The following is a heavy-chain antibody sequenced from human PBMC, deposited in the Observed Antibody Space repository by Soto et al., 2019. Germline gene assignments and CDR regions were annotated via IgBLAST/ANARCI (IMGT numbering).Heavy chain of an antibody. Sequence: SETLSLTCAFYGGSFIGYYWSWIRQPPGKGLEWIGEINHSGSTNYNPSLKSRVTISVDTSKNQFSLKLSSVTAADTAVYYCARAPLYYDFWSGYGYYGMDVWGQGTTVTVSS. CDR3: ARAPLYYDFWSGYGYYGMDV. D-gene: IGHD3-3*01. J-gene: IGHJ6*02. CDR2: INHSGST. V-gene: IGHV4-34*01. CDR1: GGSFIGYY.